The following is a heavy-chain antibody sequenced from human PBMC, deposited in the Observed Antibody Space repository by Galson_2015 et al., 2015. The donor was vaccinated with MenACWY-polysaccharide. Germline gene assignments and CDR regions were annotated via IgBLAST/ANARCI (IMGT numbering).Heavy chain of an antibody. Sequence: LRLSCAASGSRFSNSGLHWVRQAPGKGLEWVAVIQYDGSQKQYIDSVKGRFTISRDNSKNTLYLEMNSLRAEDTALYYCAREGSRIVFHAFDVWGQGTMVTVSS. D-gene: IGHD3-10*02. CDR1: GSRFSNSG. V-gene: IGHV3-33*01. J-gene: IGHJ3*01. CDR3: AREGSRIVFHAFDV. CDR2: IQYDGSQK.